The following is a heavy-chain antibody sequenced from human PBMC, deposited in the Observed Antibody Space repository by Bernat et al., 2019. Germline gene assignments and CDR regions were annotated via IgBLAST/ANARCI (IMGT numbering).Heavy chain of an antibody. V-gene: IGHV4-39*01. CDR2: IYYSGST. CDR1: GGSISSSSYY. D-gene: IGHD3-22*01. CDR3: ARGRDYYDSSGPFDY. Sequence: QLQLQESGPGLVKPSETLSLTCTVSGGSISSSSYYWGWIRQPPGKGLEWIGSIYYSGSTYYNPSLKSRVTISVDTSKNQFSLKLSSVTAADTAVYYCARGRDYYDSSGPFDYWGQGTLVTVSS. J-gene: IGHJ4*02.